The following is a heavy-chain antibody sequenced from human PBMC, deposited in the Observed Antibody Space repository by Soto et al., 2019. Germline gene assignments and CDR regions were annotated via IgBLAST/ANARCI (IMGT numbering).Heavy chain of an antibody. Sequence: QVHLVESGGGMVQPGTSLRLSCTASGFIFSDYGMHWVRQAPGKGLEWVTLIWYDGSNKYYADSVKGRFTISRDNSKDAVLLEMNSLSGEDTAGDYCERGSGSPVAIDYWGQGTLVTVSS. CDR2: IWYDGSNK. CDR3: ERGSGSPVAIDY. V-gene: IGHV3-33*01. D-gene: IGHD3-10*01. J-gene: IGHJ4*02. CDR1: GFIFSDYG.